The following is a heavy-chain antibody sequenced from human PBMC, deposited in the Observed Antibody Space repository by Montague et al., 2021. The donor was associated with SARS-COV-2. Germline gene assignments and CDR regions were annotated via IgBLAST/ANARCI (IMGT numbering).Heavy chain of an antibody. J-gene: IGHJ4*02. CDR3: ARQYIGYNRRFDY. D-gene: IGHD5-12*01. CDR1: GSISGYY. Sequence: SETLSLTCTGSGSISGYYWTWIRQSAGKGLEWIGRISSSGGIDYNASLKSRVTMSLDTSKIQLSLKLSSVTAADTAVYYCARQYIGYNRRFDYWGQGALVTVSP. V-gene: IGHV4-4*07. CDR2: ISSSGGI.